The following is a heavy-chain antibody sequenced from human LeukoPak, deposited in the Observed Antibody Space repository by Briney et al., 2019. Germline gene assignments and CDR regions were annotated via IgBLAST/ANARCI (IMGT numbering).Heavy chain of an antibody. Sequence: SETLSLTCTVSGGSISSSSYYWGWIRQPPGKGLEWIGSIYYSGSTYYNPSLKSRVTISVDTSKNQFSLKLSSVTAADTAVYYCARWVLRGKNFDYWGQGTLVTVSS. J-gene: IGHJ4*02. CDR1: GGSISSSSYY. CDR2: IYYSGST. V-gene: IGHV4-39*07. D-gene: IGHD2/OR15-2a*01. CDR3: ARWVLRGKNFDY.